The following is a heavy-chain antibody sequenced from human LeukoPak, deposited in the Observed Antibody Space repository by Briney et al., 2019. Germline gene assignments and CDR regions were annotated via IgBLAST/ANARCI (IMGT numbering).Heavy chain of an antibody. J-gene: IGHJ6*03. CDR1: GYTFTSYA. CDR3: ARDGTTVTTPYYYYMDV. D-gene: IGHD4-11*01. CDR2: INTNTGNP. Sequence: ASVKVSCKASGYTFTSYAMNWVRQAPGQGLEWMGWINTNTGNPTYAQGFTGRFVFSLDTSVSTAYLQISSLKAEDTAVYYCARDGTTVTTPYYYYMDVWGKGTTVTVSS. V-gene: IGHV7-4-1*02.